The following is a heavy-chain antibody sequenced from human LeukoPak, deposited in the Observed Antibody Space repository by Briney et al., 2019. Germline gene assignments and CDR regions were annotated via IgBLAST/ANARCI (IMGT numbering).Heavy chain of an antibody. V-gene: IGHV4-4*07. CDR3: ARGSTIFGVVISGGAFDI. D-gene: IGHD3-3*01. CDR2: IYTSGST. Sequence: PSETLSRNSTVSGFSISSYYWGWIRQAAGKGREWIGSIYTSGSTNYNPSLKSRVTTSVETSNNQFSLQLSSVTDADTAVYYCARGSTIFGVVISGGAFDICGQGKMGTVSS. CDR1: GFSISSYY. J-gene: IGHJ3*02.